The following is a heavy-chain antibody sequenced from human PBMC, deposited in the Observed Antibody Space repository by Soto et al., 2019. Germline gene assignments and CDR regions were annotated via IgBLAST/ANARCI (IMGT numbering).Heavy chain of an antibody. J-gene: IGHJ5*02. Sequence: GGSLRLSCAASGFTFSSYGMHWVRQAPGKGLEWVAVISYDGSNKYYADSVKGRFTISRDNSKNTLYLQMNSLRAEDTAVYYCAKELRLGRYLFDPWGQGTLVIVSS. CDR3: AKELRLGRYLFDP. CDR1: GFTFSSYG. D-gene: IGHD6-19*01. V-gene: IGHV3-30*18. CDR2: ISYDGSNK.